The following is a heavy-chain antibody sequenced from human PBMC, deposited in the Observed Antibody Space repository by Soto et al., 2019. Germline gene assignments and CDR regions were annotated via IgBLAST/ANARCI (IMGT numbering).Heavy chain of an antibody. V-gene: IGHV4-31*03. D-gene: IGHD6-6*01. CDR1: GASMSSGGYY. Sequence: SETLSLTCTVSGASMSSGGYYWTWIRQSPGKGLEWIGYIYYSGSTYYNPSLESRVAISLDTSRSQFSLTLHSVTAADTAIYYCARDRHNNFFDLWGQGTLVTGSS. CDR3: ARDRHNNFFDL. J-gene: IGHJ5*02. CDR2: IYYSGST.